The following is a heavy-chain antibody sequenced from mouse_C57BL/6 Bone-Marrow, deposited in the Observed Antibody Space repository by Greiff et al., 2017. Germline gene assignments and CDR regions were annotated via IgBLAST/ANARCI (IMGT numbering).Heavy chain of an antibody. J-gene: IGHJ2*01. V-gene: IGHV1-53*01. D-gene: IGHD1-1*01. CDR3: ARERGTVPAMNDY. CDR2: INPSNGGT. Sequence: QVQLQQPGTELVKPGASVKLSCKASGYTFTSYWMHWVKQRPGQGLEWIGNINPSNGGTNYNEKFKSKATLTVDKSSSTAYMQLSSLTSEDSAVYYWARERGTVPAMNDYWGQGTTLTVSS. CDR1: GYTFTSYW.